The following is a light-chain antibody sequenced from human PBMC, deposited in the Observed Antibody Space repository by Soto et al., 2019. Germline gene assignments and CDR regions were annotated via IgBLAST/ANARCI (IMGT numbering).Light chain of an antibody. CDR3: QQYGRSPRVT. Sequence: EIVLTQSPGTLSLSPGERATLSCRASQSVSSSYLAWYQQKPGQAPRLLIYGASSRATGIPDRFSGSGSGTDFTLTISRLESEDFGVYYCQQYGRSPRVTFGGGTKVEIK. CDR1: QSVSSSY. J-gene: IGKJ4*01. CDR2: GAS. V-gene: IGKV3-20*01.